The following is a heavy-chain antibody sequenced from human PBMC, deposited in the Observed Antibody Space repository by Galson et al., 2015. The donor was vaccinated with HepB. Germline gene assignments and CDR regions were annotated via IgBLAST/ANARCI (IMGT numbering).Heavy chain of an antibody. V-gene: IGHV3-48*03. D-gene: IGHD1-26*01. CDR3: ARVMGATRDPGMDV. CDR1: GFTFSSYE. Sequence: SLRLSCAASGFTFSSYEMNWVRQAPGKGLEWVSYISSSGSTIYYADSVKGRFTISRDNAKNSLYLQMNSLRAEDTAVYYCARVMGATRDPGMDVWGQGTTVTVSS. J-gene: IGHJ6*02. CDR2: ISSSGSTI.